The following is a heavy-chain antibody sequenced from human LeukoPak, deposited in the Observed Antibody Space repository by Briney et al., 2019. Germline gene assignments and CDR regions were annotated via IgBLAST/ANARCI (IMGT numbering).Heavy chain of an antibody. CDR2: ISSSSNYI. CDR3: ARESGWGLPHAFDL. CDR1: GFTFSRYS. V-gene: IGHV3-21*01. D-gene: IGHD3-3*01. Sequence: GGSLGLSCAASGFTFSRYSMNWVRQTPGRGLEWVSSISSSSNYIYYTDSVKGRFTISRDDAKDSLYLQMNSLRAEDTAVYYCARESGWGLPHAFDLWGQGTMVTVSS. J-gene: IGHJ3*01.